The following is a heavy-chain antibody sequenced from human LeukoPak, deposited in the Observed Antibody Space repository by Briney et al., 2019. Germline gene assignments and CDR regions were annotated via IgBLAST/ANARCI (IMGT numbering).Heavy chain of an antibody. CDR3: ARDSIHYDILTGYYSSNWFGP. V-gene: IGHV4-30-2*01. D-gene: IGHD3-9*01. Sequence: SETLSLTCAVSGGSISSGGYSWSWIRQPPGKGLEWIGYIYHSGSTYYNPSLKSRVTISVDRSKNQFSLKLSSVTAADTAVYYCARDSIHYDILTGYYSSNWFGPWGQGTLVTVSS. CDR2: IYHSGST. J-gene: IGHJ5*02. CDR1: GGSISSGGYS.